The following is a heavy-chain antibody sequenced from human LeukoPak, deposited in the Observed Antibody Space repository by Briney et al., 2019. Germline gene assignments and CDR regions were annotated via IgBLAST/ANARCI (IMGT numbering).Heavy chain of an antibody. CDR2: ISDSGGRT. CDR1: GFTFSTYG. J-gene: IGHJ4*02. Sequence: GGSLRLSCAASGFTFSTYGMSWVRQAPGKGLEWVSAISDSGGRTFYAASVKGRFTISRDNSKNTLILQMNSLRAEDTAIYFCAKDSYDTSIWGQGTLVTVSS. CDR3: AKDSYDTSI. V-gene: IGHV3-23*01. D-gene: IGHD3-3*02.